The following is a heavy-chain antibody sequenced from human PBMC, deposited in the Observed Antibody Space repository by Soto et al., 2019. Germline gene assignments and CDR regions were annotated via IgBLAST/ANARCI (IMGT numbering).Heavy chain of an antibody. CDR1: GGAISGYY. CDR3: ARGQRFSDSFDP. V-gene: IGHV4-4*07. J-gene: IGHJ5*02. D-gene: IGHD3-3*01. Sequence: SETLSLTCTVSGGAISGYYWTWIRQSAGKGLEWIGRIYSSGGTKYNPSLQSRVTMSLDTSKNQFSLRLTSVTAADTAVYYCARGQRFSDSFDPWGQGTLVTVSS. CDR2: IYSSGGT.